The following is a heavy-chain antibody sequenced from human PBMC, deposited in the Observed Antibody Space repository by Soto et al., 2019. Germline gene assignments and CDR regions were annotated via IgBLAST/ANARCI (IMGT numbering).Heavy chain of an antibody. CDR1: GFTFSRYA. D-gene: IGHD4-4*01. CDR3: ARRTTPDY. CDR2: ISYDGSNK. J-gene: IGHJ4*02. Sequence: QVQLVESGGGVVQPGRSLRLSCAASGFTFSRYAMHWFRQAPGKGLEWVAVISYDGSNKYYADSVKGRFTSSRDNSKNTLYLQMNSRRAEDTAVYYCARRTTPDYWGQGTLVTVSS. V-gene: IGHV3-30-3*01.